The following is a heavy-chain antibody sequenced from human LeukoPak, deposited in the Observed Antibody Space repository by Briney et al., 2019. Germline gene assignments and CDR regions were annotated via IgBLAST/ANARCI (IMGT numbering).Heavy chain of an antibody. CDR2: ISSSGGST. CDR1: GFTFSSYA. J-gene: IGHJ4*02. V-gene: IGHV3-23*01. Sequence: QSGGSLRLSCAASGFTFSSYAMSWVRQAPGKGLEWVSAISSSGGSTYYADSVKGRFTIPRDNSKNTLYLQMNSLRAEDTAVYYCAKTGVPYYYDSSGYYSDYWGQGTLVTVSS. D-gene: IGHD3-22*01. CDR3: AKTGVPYYYDSSGYYSDY.